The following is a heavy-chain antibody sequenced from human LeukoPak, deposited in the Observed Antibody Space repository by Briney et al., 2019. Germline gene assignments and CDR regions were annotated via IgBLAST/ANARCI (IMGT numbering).Heavy chain of an antibody. J-gene: IGHJ1*01. Sequence: PSETLSLTCAVSGGSISSYYWSWIRQPPGKGLEWIGYIYYSGSTDYNPSLKSRVTISVDTSKNQLSLKLSSVTAADTAVYYCARHPLIAAGGTYFHYWGQGTLVTVSS. CDR2: IYYSGST. V-gene: IGHV4-59*08. CDR3: ARHPLIAAGGTYFHY. CDR1: GGSISSYY. D-gene: IGHD6-13*01.